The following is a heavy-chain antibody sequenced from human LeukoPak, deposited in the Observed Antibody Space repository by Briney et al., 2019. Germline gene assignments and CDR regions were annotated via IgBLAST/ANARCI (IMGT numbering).Heavy chain of an antibody. Sequence: GSLRLSCAASGFTFDDYGMSWVRQAPGKGLEWVSGINWNGGSTGYADSVKGRFTISRDNAKNSLYLQMNSLRAEDTAVYYCAKDWGDMAFDYWGQGTLVTVSS. D-gene: IGHD3-16*01. CDR2: INWNGGST. CDR1: GFTFDDYG. CDR3: AKDWGDMAFDY. J-gene: IGHJ4*02. V-gene: IGHV3-20*04.